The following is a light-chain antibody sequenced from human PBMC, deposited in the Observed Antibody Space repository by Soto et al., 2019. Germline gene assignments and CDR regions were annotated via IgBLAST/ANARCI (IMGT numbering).Light chain of an antibody. CDR2: EVN. CDR1: SSDIGGYNY. V-gene: IGLV2-8*01. Sequence: QAVVTQPPSASGSPGQSVTISCTGTSSDIGGYNYVSWYQQHPGKAPKLMIYEVNKRPSGVPDRFSGSKSGNTASLTVSGLQAEDEADYYCSSYAGSNNFEVFGGGTKVTVL. J-gene: IGLJ3*02. CDR3: SSYAGSNNFEV.